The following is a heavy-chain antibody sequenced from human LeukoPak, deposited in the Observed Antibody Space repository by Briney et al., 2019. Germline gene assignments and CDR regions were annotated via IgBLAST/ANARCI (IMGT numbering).Heavy chain of an antibody. V-gene: IGHV3-48*04. J-gene: IGHJ3*02. CDR1: GFTFSSYS. CDR3: ARDDSLKIAAAGDAFDI. Sequence: PGGSLRLSCAASGFTFSSYSMNWVRQAPGKGLEWVSYISSSGSTIYYADSVKGRFTISRDNAKNSLYLQMNSLRAEDTAVYYCARDDSLKIAAAGDAFDIWGQGTMVTVSS. CDR2: ISSSGSTI. D-gene: IGHD6-13*01.